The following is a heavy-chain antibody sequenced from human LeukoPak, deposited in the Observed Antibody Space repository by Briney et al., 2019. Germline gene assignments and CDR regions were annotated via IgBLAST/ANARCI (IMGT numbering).Heavy chain of an antibody. V-gene: IGHV3-30*18. Sequence: PGTSLRLSCAASGFTFTNYGMHWVRQAPGKGLEWVALITYDGYYKYYSDSVKGRFTISRDNSKNTLYLQMNSLRAEDTAVYYCVKDAYPLTWIQLSHNWFDPWGQGTLVTVSS. CDR3: VKDAYPLTWIQLSHNWFDP. J-gene: IGHJ5*02. CDR2: ITYDGYYK. D-gene: IGHD5-18*01. CDR1: GFTFTNYG.